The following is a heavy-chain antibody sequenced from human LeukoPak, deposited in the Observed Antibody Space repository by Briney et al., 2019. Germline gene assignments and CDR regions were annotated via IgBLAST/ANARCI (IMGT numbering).Heavy chain of an antibody. CDR2: ISAGGGAT. CDR1: GFTFSSYA. V-gene: IGHV3-23*01. Sequence: GGSLRLSCAASGFTFSSYAMTWVRQAPGKGQEWVSAISAGGGATYYADSVKGRFTLSRDSSKNTLYLQMNSLRAEDTAVYYCAKDREQWREYYFDYWGQGTLVTVSS. CDR3: AKDREQWREYYFDY. J-gene: IGHJ4*02. D-gene: IGHD6-19*01.